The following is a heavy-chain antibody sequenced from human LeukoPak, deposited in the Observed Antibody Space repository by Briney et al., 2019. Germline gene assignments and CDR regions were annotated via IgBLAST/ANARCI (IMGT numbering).Heavy chain of an antibody. CDR1: GYTFTNYG. CDR3: ARSYGAFEGDTYYYYGMDA. J-gene: IGHJ6*02. CDR2: INTNTGNP. V-gene: IGHV7-4-1*02. D-gene: IGHD2-21*02. Sequence: GASVKVSCKASGYTFTNYGMSWVRQAPGQGLEWMGWINTNTGNPKSAQGFTERFVFSLDASVSTAYLQISSPKAEDTAVYYCARSYGAFEGDTYYYYGMDAWGQGTTVTVSS.